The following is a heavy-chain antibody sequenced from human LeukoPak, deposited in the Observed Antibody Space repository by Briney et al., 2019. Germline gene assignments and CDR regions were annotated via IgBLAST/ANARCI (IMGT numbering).Heavy chain of an antibody. J-gene: IGHJ4*02. CDR2: INTDGSST. V-gene: IGHV3-74*01. CDR1: GFTFSSYW. D-gene: IGHD2-15*01. Sequence: GGSLRLSCAASGFTFSSYWMHWVRQAPGKGLVWVSRINTDGSSTYYADSVKGRFTISRDNSKNTLYLQMNSLRAEDTAVYYCARAYPYCSGGSCYSFDYWGQGTLVTVSS. CDR3: ARAYPYCSGGSCYSFDY.